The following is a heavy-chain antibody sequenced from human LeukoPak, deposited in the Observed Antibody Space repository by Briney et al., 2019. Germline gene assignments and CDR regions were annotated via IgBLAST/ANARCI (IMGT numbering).Heavy chain of an antibody. Sequence: SVKVSCKASGGTFSSYAISWVRQAPGQGLEWMGGIIPIFGTANYAQKFQGRVTITTDESTSTAYMELSSLRSEDTAVYYCARGSWSYYYDSCGYYHFDYWGQGTLVTVS. CDR3: ARGSWSYYYDSCGYYHFDY. D-gene: IGHD3-22*01. V-gene: IGHV1-69*05. J-gene: IGHJ4*02. CDR1: GGTFSSYA. CDR2: IIPIFGTA.